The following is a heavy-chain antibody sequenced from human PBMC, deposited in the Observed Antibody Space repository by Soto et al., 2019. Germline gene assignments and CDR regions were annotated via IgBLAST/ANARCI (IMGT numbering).Heavy chain of an antibody. J-gene: IGHJ5*02. CDR3: ARDRDSSGWYNWFEP. Sequence: TSETLSLTCTVSGGSISSYYWSWIRQPPGKGLEWIGYIYYSGSTNYNPSLKSRVTISVDTSKNQFSLKLSSVTAADTAVYYCARDRDSSGWYNWFEPWGQGTLVTVS. V-gene: IGHV4-59*01. CDR2: IYYSGST. D-gene: IGHD6-19*01. CDR1: GGSISSYY.